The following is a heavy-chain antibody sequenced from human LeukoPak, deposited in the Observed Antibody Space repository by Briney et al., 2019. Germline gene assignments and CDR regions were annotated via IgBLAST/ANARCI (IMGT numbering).Heavy chain of an antibody. D-gene: IGHD4-23*01. CDR1: GFTFSSCG. CDR2: ISGSGGST. V-gene: IGHV3-23*01. J-gene: IGHJ2*01. Sequence: GGSLRLSCAASGFTFSSCGMSWVRQATGKGLEWVSAISGSGGSTYCADSVKGRFTIPRDNSKNTLYLQMNSLRAEDTAVYYCAKVPYGGNYNWYFDLWGRGTLVTVSS. CDR3: AKVPYGGNYNWYFDL.